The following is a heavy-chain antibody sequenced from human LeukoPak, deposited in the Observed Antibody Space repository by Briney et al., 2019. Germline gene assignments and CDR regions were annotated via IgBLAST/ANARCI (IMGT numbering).Heavy chain of an antibody. D-gene: IGHD6-13*01. Sequence: GASVKLSSKASVYTFTAYYVHWVRQSPGQGLEWMGWINPNSGDTNYAQKFQGRVTMTRDTSISTAYMELSRLTSDDTAVYYCARAGIAAAILTWGQGTLVTVSS. CDR3: ARAGIAAAILT. CDR2: INPNSGDT. J-gene: IGHJ4*02. CDR1: VYTFTAYY. V-gene: IGHV1-2*02.